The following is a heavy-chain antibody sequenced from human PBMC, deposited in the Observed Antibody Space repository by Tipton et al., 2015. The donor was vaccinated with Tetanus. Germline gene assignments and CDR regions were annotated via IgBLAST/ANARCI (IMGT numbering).Heavy chain of an antibody. D-gene: IGHD5-24*01. V-gene: IGHV4-34*01. Sequence: LRLSCTIYGGSFSGYYWSWIRQPPGRGLEWIGEIHPSGSANSNPSLNSRVTISVDTSKNQFSLRLTSVTAADTAVYYCARGEDTYKSGNYWGQGTLVTVSS. CDR3: ARGEDTYKSGNY. CDR2: IHPSGSA. CDR1: GGSFSGYY. J-gene: IGHJ4*02.